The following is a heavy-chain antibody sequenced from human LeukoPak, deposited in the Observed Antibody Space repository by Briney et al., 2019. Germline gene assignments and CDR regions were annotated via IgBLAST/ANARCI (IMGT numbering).Heavy chain of an antibody. V-gene: IGHV1-69*13. D-gene: IGHD2-8*01. CDR3: ATYRRGYHDTNESYYFDY. Sequence: SVKVSCKASGGTFSSYAISWVRQAPGQGLEWMGGIIPIFGTANYAQKFQGRVTITADESTSTAYMELSSLRSEDTAVYYCATYRRGYHDTNESYYFDYWGQGTLVTVSS. J-gene: IGHJ4*02. CDR2: IIPIFGTA. CDR1: GGTFSSYA.